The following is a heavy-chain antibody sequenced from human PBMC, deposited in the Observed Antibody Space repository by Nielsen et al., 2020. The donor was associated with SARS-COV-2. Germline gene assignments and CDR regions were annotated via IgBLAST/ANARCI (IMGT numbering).Heavy chain of an antibody. D-gene: IGHD3-22*01. CDR3: AKSDGVVVITVGGPEPFDY. Sequence: GASLKISCAASGFTFSSYAMSWVRQAPGKGLEWVSAISGSGGSTYYADSVEGRFTISRDNSKNTLYLQMNSLRAEDTAVYYCAKSDGVVVITVGGPEPFDYWGQGTLVTVSS. CDR1: GFTFSSYA. V-gene: IGHV3-23*01. J-gene: IGHJ4*02. CDR2: ISGSGGST.